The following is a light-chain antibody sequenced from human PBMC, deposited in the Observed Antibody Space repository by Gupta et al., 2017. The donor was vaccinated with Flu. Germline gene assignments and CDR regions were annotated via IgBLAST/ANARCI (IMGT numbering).Light chain of an antibody. V-gene: IGKV4-1*01. J-gene: IGKJ1*01. CDR3: QQYFSTPQT. CDR1: QSILYNSNNKNY. Sequence: DIAMTQSPDSLAVSLGERATLNCKSSQSILYNSNNKNYLAWYQQRPGQPPKLLIYGASTRESGVPDRFSGNGSGTDFTLTINSLQAEDVAVYYCQQYFSTPQTFGQGTKVEIK. CDR2: GAS.